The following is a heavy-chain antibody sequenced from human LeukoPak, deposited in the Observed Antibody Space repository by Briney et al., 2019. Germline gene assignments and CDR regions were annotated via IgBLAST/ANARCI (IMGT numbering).Heavy chain of an antibody. V-gene: IGHV4-34*01. D-gene: IGHD1-7*01. J-gene: IGHJ4*02. Sequence: SETLSLTCAVYGGSFSGYYWSWIRQPPGKGLEWIGEINHSGSTNYNPSLKSRVTISVDTSKNQFSLKMSSVTAADTAVYYCARELKVGNTGYYFDYWGQGTLVTVSS. CDR1: GGSFSGYY. CDR3: ARELKVGNTGYYFDY. CDR2: INHSGST.